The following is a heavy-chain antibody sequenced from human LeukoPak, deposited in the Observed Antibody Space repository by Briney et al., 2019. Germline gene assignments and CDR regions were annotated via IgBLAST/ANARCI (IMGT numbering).Heavy chain of an antibody. CDR2: ITRGGDYI. Sequence: PGGSLRLSCAASGFTFNTCNMNWVRQAPGKGLEWVSSITRGGDYIYYSDSVKGRFTTSRENAKNSLSLQLNSLRVEDTAVYYCARGHYDVLAASYKWTPDYWGQGTLVTVSS. CDR1: GFTFNTCN. V-gene: IGHV3-21*01. CDR3: ARGHYDVLAASYKWTPDY. D-gene: IGHD3-9*01. J-gene: IGHJ4*02.